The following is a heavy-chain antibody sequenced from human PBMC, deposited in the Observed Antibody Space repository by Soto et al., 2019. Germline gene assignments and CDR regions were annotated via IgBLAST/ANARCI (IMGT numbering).Heavy chain of an antibody. CDR3: AHRTSNWFDP. CDR2: IYWNDDK. V-gene: IGHV2-5*08. CDR1: WFSIRTSAMC. Sequence: GPTQVKTTQPLTLPCTFSWFSIRTSAMCVSWIRQPPGKSLEWLALIYWNDDKRYSPSLKSRLTITQDTSKNQVVLTMTNMDPVDSATYCCAHRTSNWFDPWGQGTLVTVSS. J-gene: IGHJ5*02.